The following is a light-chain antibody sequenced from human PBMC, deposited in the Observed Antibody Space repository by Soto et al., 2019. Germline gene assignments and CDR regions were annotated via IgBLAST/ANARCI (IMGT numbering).Light chain of an antibody. J-gene: IGKJ2*01. V-gene: IGKV1-33*01. Sequence: DIQMTQSPSSLSASVGDRVTITCQASQDISNYLNWYQQKPGKAPKLLIYDASNLATWVPSRFRGSGSGTDFTFNISSLQPEDIATYYCQQYDNLLYTFGQGTKLEIK. CDR1: QDISNY. CDR2: DAS. CDR3: QQYDNLLYT.